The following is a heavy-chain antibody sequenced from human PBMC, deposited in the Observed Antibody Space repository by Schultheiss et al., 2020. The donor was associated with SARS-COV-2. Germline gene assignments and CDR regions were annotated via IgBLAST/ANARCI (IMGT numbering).Heavy chain of an antibody. Sequence: ASVKVSCKASGYTFTSYGISWVRQAPGQGLEWMGWISANNGNRNYAQKFQGRVTMTRDTSTSTVYMELSSLRSEDTAVYYCARSAGWFDPWGQGTLVTVSS. CDR3: ARSAGWFDP. J-gene: IGHJ5*02. V-gene: IGHV1-18*01. CDR2: ISANNGNR. CDR1: GYTFTSYG.